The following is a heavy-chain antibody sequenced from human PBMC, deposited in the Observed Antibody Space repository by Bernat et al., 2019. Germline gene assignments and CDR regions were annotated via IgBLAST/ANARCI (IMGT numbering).Heavy chain of an antibody. J-gene: IGHJ4*02. CDR1: GGSFSSSNL. V-gene: IGHV4-4*02. Sequence: QVQLQESGPGLVKPSGTLSLTCAVSGGSFSSSNLWSWVREPPGKGLEWIGEIYHSGSTNYNPSLKSRVTIAVDKSTNQFSLKLSTVTSADTAVYYCASSPIEVAEAGTYWGQGTLVTVSS. CDR2: IYHSGST. D-gene: IGHD6-13*01. CDR3: ASSPIEVAEAGTY.